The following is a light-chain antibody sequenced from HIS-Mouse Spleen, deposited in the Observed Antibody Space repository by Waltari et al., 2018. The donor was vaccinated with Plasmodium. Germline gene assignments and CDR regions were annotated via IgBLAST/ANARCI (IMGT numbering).Light chain of an antibody. CDR3: QQYYSYPFT. V-gene: IGKV1-9*01. CDR2: AAS. Sequence: DIQLTPSPSFLSASVGDRVTITCRASQGISSYLAWYQQKPGKAPKLLIYAASTLQSGVPSRFSGSGSGTDFTLTISCLQSEDFATYYCQQYYSYPFTFGPGTKVDIK. J-gene: IGKJ3*01. CDR1: QGISSY.